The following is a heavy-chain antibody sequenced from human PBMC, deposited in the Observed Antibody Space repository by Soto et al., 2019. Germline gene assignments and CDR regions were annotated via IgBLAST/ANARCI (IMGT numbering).Heavy chain of an antibody. CDR2: ISWNGGSM. J-gene: IGHJ3*01. Sequence: EVQLVESGGGLVQPGRSLRLSCVASGFPFDDYAMHWARQIPGKGPEWVAGISWNGGSMAYADSVKGRFTISRDNAKNSLFLQMTSLRVEDTALYYCAKDVEGDGYSGDAFDLLGQGKMVTVSS. V-gene: IGHV3-9*01. CDR3: AKDVEGDGYSGDAFDL. D-gene: IGHD4-4*01. CDR1: GFPFDDYA.